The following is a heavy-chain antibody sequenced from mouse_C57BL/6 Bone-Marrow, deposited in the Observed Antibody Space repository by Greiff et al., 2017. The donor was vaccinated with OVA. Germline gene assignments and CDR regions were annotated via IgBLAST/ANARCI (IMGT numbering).Heavy chain of an antibody. J-gene: IGHJ3*01. CDR3: AREDYYDYPWFAY. V-gene: IGHV1-69*01. CDR1: GYTFTSYW. D-gene: IGHD2-4*01. Sequence: QVQLQQPGAELVMPGASVKLSCKASGYTFTSYWMHWVKQRPGQGLEWIGEIDPSDSYPNYNQKFKGKSTLTVDKSSSTAYMQLSSLTSEDSAVYYCAREDYYDYPWFAYWGQGTLVTVSA. CDR2: IDPSDSYP.